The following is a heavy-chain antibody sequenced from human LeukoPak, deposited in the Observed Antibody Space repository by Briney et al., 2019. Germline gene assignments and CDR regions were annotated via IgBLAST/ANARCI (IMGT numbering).Heavy chain of an antibody. Sequence: GGSLRLSCAASGFTFSSYSMNWVRQAPGKGLEWVSSISSSSSYIYYADSVKGRFTISRDNAKNSLYLQMNSLRAEDTAVYYCARDIYYDSSGYYGSVYWGQGTLVTVSS. D-gene: IGHD3-22*01. CDR2: ISSSSSYI. J-gene: IGHJ4*02. CDR3: ARDIYYDSSGYYGSVY. CDR1: GFTFSSYS. V-gene: IGHV3-21*01.